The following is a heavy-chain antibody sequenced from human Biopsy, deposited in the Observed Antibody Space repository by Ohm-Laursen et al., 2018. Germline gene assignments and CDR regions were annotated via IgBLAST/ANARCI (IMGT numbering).Heavy chain of an antibody. CDR1: GFIFSTYS. Sequence: GSLRLSCAASGFIFSTYSMNWVRQAPGKGLEWVSYISSSSRPIYYADSVKGRFTISRDNAKNSLSLQMNSLRAEDTAVYYCARGSDSDYWGQGTLVTVSS. J-gene: IGHJ4*02. CDR3: ARGSDSDY. V-gene: IGHV3-48*01. CDR2: ISSSSRPI.